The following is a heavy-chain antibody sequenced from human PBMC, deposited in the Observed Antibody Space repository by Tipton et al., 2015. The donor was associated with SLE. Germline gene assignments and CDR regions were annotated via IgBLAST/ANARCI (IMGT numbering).Heavy chain of an antibody. CDR3: ARRGVGAIYWYFDL. J-gene: IGHJ2*01. CDR2: IYYSGST. D-gene: IGHD1-26*01. Sequence: TLSLTCTVSGGSISSYYWSWIRQPPGKGLEWIGYIYYSGSTNYNPSLKSRITISVDTSKNQLSLKLNSVTAADTAVYYCARRGVGAIYWYFDLWGRGTLVTVSS. V-gene: IGHV4-59*08. CDR1: GGSISSYY.